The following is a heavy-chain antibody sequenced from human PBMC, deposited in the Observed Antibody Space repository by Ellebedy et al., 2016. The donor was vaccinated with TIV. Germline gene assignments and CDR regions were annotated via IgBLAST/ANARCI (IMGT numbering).Heavy chain of an antibody. Sequence: SETLSLXCAVYGGSFSGYYWTWIRQPPGKGLEWIGEINHSGSTNYNPSLKSRVTISVDTSKNQFSLKLSSVTAADTAVYYCAREWMKGDYYGSGSYYSLGYWGQGTLVTVSS. D-gene: IGHD3-10*01. CDR2: INHSGST. CDR3: AREWMKGDYYGSGSYYSLGY. J-gene: IGHJ4*02. CDR1: GGSFSGYY. V-gene: IGHV4-34*01.